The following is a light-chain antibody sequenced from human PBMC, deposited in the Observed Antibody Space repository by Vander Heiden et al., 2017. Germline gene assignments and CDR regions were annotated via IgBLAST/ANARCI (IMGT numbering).Light chain of an antibody. J-gene: IGKJ2*01. CDR1: ENIRSN. CDR3: HQDNKGPDT. Sequence: DIVLTQSPATLSVSPGERATLSCRASENIRSNLGWYQQKPGKAPRLLIHAASSRETGIPVRFSGSGSGTEFTLTISSLQSEDLAVYYCHQDNKGPDTFGQGTKLEIK. CDR2: AAS. V-gene: IGKV3-15*01.